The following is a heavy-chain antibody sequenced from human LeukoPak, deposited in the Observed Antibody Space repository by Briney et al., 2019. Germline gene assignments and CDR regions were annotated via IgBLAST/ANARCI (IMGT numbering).Heavy chain of an antibody. CDR2: ISGSGGST. J-gene: IGHJ3*02. CDR1: GFTFSSYA. Sequence: GGSLRLSCAASGFTFSSYAMSWVRQAPGKGLEWVSAISGSGGSTYYADSVKGRFTISRENSKNTVYLQLNSLRAEDTAVYYCATAPFKSSGCCAFDIWGQGTMVTVSS. CDR3: ATAPFKSSGCCAFDI. V-gene: IGHV3-23*01. D-gene: IGHD6-19*01.